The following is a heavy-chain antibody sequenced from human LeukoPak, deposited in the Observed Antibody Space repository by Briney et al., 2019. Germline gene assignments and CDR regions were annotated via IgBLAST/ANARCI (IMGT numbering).Heavy chain of an antibody. CDR1: GFTFGDYA. CDR2: ISYNSRSI. V-gene: IGHV3-9*01. J-gene: IGHJ5*02. CDR3: APQQTYSPYNWFDP. D-gene: IGHD5-12*01. Sequence: PGGSLRLSCAASGFTFGDYAMHWVRQAPGKGLEWVSGISYNSRSIGYADSVRGRFTTSRDNSKNSLYLQMNSLRAEDTAVYYCAPQQTYSPYNWFDPWGQGTLVTVSS.